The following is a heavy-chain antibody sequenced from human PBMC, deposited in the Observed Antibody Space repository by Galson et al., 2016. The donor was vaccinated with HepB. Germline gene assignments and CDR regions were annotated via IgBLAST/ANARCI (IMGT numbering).Heavy chain of an antibody. J-gene: IGHJ3*02. Sequence: SETLSLTCTVSGGSIRSSSYYWGWIRQPPGKGLEWIGSIYYSGYTYYSPSLKSLVTISADTSKNHFSLKLSSVTAADTAVYYCARPIKGGSYRGAFDIWGQGTMVTVSS. D-gene: IGHD1-26*01. CDR1: GGSIRSSSYY. CDR3: ARPIKGGSYRGAFDI. V-gene: IGHV4-39*02. CDR2: IYYSGYT.